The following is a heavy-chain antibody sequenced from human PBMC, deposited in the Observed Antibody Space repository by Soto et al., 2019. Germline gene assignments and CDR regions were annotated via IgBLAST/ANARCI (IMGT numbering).Heavy chain of an antibody. CDR2: ISYDGSNK. CDR3: AKGVVPGNYYYYGMDV. Sequence: QVQLVESGGGVVQPGRSLRLSCAASGFTFSSYGMHWVRQAPGKGLERVAVISYDGSNKYYADSVKGRFTISRDNSKNTLYLQMNSLRAEDTAVYYCAKGVVPGNYYYYGMDVWGQGTTVTVSS. V-gene: IGHV3-30*18. CDR1: GFTFSSYG. D-gene: IGHD2-2*01. J-gene: IGHJ6*02.